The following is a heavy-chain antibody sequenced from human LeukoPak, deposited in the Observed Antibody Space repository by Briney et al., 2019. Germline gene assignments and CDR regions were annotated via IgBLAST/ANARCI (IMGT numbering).Heavy chain of an antibody. CDR2: INGNDEST. J-gene: IGHJ4*02. CDR3: VNLPTYCSSTACYAPFDY. CDR1: GFTFSTYA. Sequence: GGSLRLSCAASGFTFSTYAMNWVRQAPGKGLEWVSAINGNDESTHYADSVKGRFTISRDNSKNTLFLQMNSLRAEDTAVYYCVNLPTYCSSTACYAPFDYWGQGTLVTVSS. D-gene: IGHD2-2*01. V-gene: IGHV3-23*01.